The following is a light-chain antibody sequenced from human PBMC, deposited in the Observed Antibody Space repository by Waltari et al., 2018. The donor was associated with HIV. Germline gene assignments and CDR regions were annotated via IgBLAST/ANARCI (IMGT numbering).Light chain of an antibody. CDR2: GAI. CDR1: QSVKNT. V-gene: IGKV3-15*01. CDR3: QQYENWPPIT. J-gene: IGKJ5*01. Sequence: IVMTQSPPTLSVSPGESVTLSWRASQSVKNTQAWYQQKPGQPPRLLIYGAIGRAAGSPARCSGSGAGTEFTLTISSLQSEDVAVYYCQQYENWPPITFGQGTRLEIK.